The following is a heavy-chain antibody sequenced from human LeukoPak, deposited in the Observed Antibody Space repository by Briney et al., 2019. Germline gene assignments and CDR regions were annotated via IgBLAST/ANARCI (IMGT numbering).Heavy chain of an antibody. D-gene: IGHD2-15*01. Sequence: GESLKISCKGSGYSFTSYWIGWVRQMPGKGLEWMGIIYPGDSDTRYSPSFQGQVTISAAKSISTACLQWSILKASDTAMYYCARLACSGGSCYSDYWGQGTLVTVSS. J-gene: IGHJ4*02. CDR1: GYSFTSYW. CDR3: ARLACSGGSCYSDY. V-gene: IGHV5-51*01. CDR2: IYPGDSDT.